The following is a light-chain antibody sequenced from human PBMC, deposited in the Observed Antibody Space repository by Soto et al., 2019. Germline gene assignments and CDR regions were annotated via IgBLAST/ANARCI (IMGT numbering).Light chain of an antibody. Sequence: EIVLTQSPATLSLSPGERATLSGRASQSVSSYLAWYQQKPGQAPRLLIYDASNRATDIPARFSGSGSGTDFTLTISSLEPEDFAVYYCLQRSGWPWTFGQGTKVEIK. CDR2: DAS. J-gene: IGKJ1*01. V-gene: IGKV3-11*01. CDR1: QSVSSY. CDR3: LQRSGWPWT.